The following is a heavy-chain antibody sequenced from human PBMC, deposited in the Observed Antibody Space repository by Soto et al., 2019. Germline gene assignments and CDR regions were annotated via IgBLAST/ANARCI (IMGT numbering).Heavy chain of an antibody. Sequence: EVQLVESGGGLVKPGGSLRLSCAASGFTFSSYSMNWVRQAPGKGLEWVSTISSRNNDMYYVYTVKGRFTISKDNARNSVYLQKNSLTADDTAVYYCARDVNGGFCGAWGQGTLVTVSS. CDR2: ISSRNNDM. J-gene: IGHJ5*02. V-gene: IGHV3-21*01. CDR3: ARDVNGGFCGA. CDR1: GFTFSSYS. D-gene: IGHD2-21*01.